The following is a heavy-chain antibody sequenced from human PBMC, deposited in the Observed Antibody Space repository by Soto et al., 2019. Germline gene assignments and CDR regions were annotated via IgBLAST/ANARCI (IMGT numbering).Heavy chain of an antibody. CDR1: GFSVSAYT. D-gene: IGHD1-1*01. V-gene: IGHV3-30*09. CDR3: ARWEQPLFEY. Sequence: QVQLVESGGGVVQPGRSLRLSCAASGFSVSAYTVHWVRQAPGKGLEWVAVISSDGNHKYYTDSVKGRFAISRDTSTNTVFLQMHSLGPEDMAVYSWARWEQPLFEYWGQGTLVTVSS. CDR2: ISSDGNHK. J-gene: IGHJ4*02.